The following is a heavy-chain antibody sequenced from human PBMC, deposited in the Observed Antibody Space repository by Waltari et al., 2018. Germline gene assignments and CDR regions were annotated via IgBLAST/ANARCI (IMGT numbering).Heavy chain of an antibody. CDR1: GYTFTRYG. V-gene: IGHV1-18*04. J-gene: IGHJ4*02. D-gene: IGHD2-8*01. CDR2: VSPHNGDT. CDR3: ARGAPYGVYLPCDY. Sequence: QVQLVQSGAEVEKPGASVKVSCKAIGYTFTRYGISWVRQAPGQGLEWMGWVSPHNGDTDYAQKFQGRVTMATDTFMNTAYMELRSLRPDDTAVYYCARGAPYGVYLPCDYWGQGTLVTVSS.